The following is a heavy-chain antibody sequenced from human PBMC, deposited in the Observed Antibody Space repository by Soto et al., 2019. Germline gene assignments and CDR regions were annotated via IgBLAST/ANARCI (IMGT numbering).Heavy chain of an antibody. CDR1: GGTCSSYA. CDR2: IVPIVDTS. V-gene: IGHV1-69*12. CDR3: VRVVAIPGYPDN. D-gene: IGHD5-12*01. Sequence: QDQLVQYGAEVRQPASSVKVSCNTSGGTCSSYAISWVRHAPGQGLEWMGGIVPIVDTSTYAQKFQGRVTITADESTSTVYMELSSLRSDDTAVYYCVRVVAIPGYPDNWGQGTLVTVSS. J-gene: IGHJ4*02.